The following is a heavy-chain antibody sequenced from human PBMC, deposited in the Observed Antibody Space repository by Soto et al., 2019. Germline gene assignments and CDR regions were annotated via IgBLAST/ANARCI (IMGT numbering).Heavy chain of an antibody. Sequence: GGSLRLSCTASGFTVSSYAMSWVRQAPGKGLEWVSAISGSGGSTYCADSVKGRFTITRDNSKNTLYLQMNSLRAEDTAVYYCAKARREETIFGVVILKNYYYGMDVWGQGTTDTVSS. D-gene: IGHD3-3*01. CDR1: GFTVSSYA. CDR2: ISGSGGST. CDR3: AKARREETIFGVVILKNYYYGMDV. V-gene: IGHV3-23*01. J-gene: IGHJ6*02.